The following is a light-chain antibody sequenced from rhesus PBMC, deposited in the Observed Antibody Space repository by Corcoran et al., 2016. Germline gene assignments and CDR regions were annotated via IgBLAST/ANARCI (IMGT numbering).Light chain of an antibody. CDR2: AAS. Sequence: DIQMSQSPSSLSASVGDKVTITCRASQGISNALAWYQQKPGKAPKLLIYAASRLESGVPSRFSGRRSGTDFTLTISSLQPEDFASYYCQQGYSTPRTFGQGTKVEIK. CDR3: QQGYSTPRT. J-gene: IGKJ1*01. V-gene: IGKV1-33*02. CDR1: QGISNA.